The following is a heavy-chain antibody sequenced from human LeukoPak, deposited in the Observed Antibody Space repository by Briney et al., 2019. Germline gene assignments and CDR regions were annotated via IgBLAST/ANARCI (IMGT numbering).Heavy chain of an antibody. CDR2: IYSAGNT. Sequence: GGSLRLSCAASGFTVSSNYMSWVRQAPGKGLEWVSVIYSAGNTFYTDSVKGRFTISRDNSKNMLYLQMNSLRAEDTAVYYCARETGERHIDYWGQGTLVTVSS. CDR1: GFTVSSNY. V-gene: IGHV3-66*01. J-gene: IGHJ4*02. CDR3: ARETGERHIDY.